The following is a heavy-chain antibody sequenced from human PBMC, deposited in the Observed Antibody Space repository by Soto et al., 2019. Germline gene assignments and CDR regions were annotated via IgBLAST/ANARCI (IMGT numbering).Heavy chain of an antibody. D-gene: IGHD5-18*01. CDR1: GFTFSSYA. V-gene: IGHV3-23*01. CDR2: ISGSGGST. J-gene: IGHJ4*02. CDR3: AKERGSQLWFRYFDY. Sequence: PGGSLRLSCAASGFTFSSYAMSWVRQAPGKGLEWVSAISGSGGSTYYADSVKGRFTISRDNSKNTLYLQMNSLRAEDTAVYYCAKERGSQLWFRYFDYWGQGTLVTSPQ.